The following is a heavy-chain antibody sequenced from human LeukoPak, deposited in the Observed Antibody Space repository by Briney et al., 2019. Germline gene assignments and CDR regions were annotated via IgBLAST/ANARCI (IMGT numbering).Heavy chain of an antibody. Sequence: PGGSLRLSCAASGFTVSSNYMSWVRQAPGKGLEWVSVIYSGGSTYYADSVKGRFTISRDNSKNTLYLQMNSLRAEDTAVYYCARDGREHDYGDYGPGHYYMDVWGKGTKVTVSS. D-gene: IGHD4-17*01. CDR2: IYSGGST. CDR3: ARDGREHDYGDYGPGHYYMDV. V-gene: IGHV3-53*01. J-gene: IGHJ6*03. CDR1: GFTVSSNY.